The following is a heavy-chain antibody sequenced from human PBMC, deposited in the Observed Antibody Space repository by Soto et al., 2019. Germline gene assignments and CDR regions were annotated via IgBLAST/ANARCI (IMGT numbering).Heavy chain of an antibody. Sequence: GGSLRLSCAASGFTFSDYYMSWIRQAPGKGLEWVSYISSSGSTIYYADSVKGRFTISRDNAKNSLYLQMNSLRAEDTAVYYCALPSNTGYSSGWYSFWGQGTLVTVSS. D-gene: IGHD6-19*01. V-gene: IGHV3-11*01. CDR2: ISSSGSTI. J-gene: IGHJ4*02. CDR1: GFTFSDYY. CDR3: ALPSNTGYSSGWYSF.